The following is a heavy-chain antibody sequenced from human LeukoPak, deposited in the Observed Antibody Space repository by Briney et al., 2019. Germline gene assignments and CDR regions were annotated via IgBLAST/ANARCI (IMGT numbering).Heavy chain of an antibody. CDR3: AKVGVLHCGGDCYSFDY. CDR2: ISGSGGST. D-gene: IGHD2-21*01. J-gene: IGHJ4*02. V-gene: IGHV3-23*01. Sequence: SGGSLRLSCAASGFTFSSYAMSWVRQAPGKGLEWVSAISGSGGSTYYADSVKGRFTISRDNSKNTLYLQMNSLRAEDTAVYYCAKVGVLHCGGDCYSFDYWGQGTLVTVSS. CDR1: GFTFSSYA.